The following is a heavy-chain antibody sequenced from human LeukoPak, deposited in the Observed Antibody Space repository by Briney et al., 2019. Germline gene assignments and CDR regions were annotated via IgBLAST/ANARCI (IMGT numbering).Heavy chain of an antibody. CDR1: GFTFSTYW. CDR3: VRIVGVPTADNY. D-gene: IGHD2-2*01. Sequence: GGSLRLSCGASGFTFSTYWMHWVRHAPGKGVVWVSRINRDGSSRIYADSVKGRFTISRDNAKNTVYLQMNSLRAEDTAVYYCVRIVGVPTADNYWGQGTLVTVPS. CDR2: INRDGSSR. V-gene: IGHV3-74*01. J-gene: IGHJ4*02.